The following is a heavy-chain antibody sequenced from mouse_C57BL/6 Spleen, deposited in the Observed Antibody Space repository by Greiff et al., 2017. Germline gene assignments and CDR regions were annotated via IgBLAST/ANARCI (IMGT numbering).Heavy chain of an antibody. V-gene: IGHV5-16*01. CDR3: ARATLPYYFDY. Sequence: EVMLVESEGGLVQPGSSMKLSCTASGFTFSDYYMAWVRQVPEKGLEWVANINYDGSSTYYLDSLKSRFIISRDNAKNILYLQMSSLKSEDTATYYCARATLPYYFDYWGQGTTLTVSS. CDR2: INYDGSST. CDR1: GFTFSDYY. J-gene: IGHJ2*01.